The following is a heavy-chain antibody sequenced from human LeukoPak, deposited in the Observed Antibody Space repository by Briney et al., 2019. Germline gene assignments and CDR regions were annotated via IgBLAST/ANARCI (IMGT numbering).Heavy chain of an antibody. Sequence: GGSLRLSCAASGFTVSSNYMSWDRQAPGKGLEWVSVIYSGGSTYYADSVKGRFTISRDNSKNTLYLQMNSLRAKDTAVYYCASSGVFPHNPLDYWGQGTLVTVSS. V-gene: IGHV3-53*01. CDR1: GFTVSSNY. CDR3: ASSGVFPHNPLDY. D-gene: IGHD6-19*01. CDR2: IYSGGST. J-gene: IGHJ4*02.